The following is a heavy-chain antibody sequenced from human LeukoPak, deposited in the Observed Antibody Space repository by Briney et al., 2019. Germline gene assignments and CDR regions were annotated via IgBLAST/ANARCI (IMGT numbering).Heavy chain of an antibody. V-gene: IGHV4-4*07. Sequence: SETLSLTCTVSGGAISSYHWSWIRQPAGKGLEWIGRIYTSGITNYNPSLKSRVTMSVDTSKNQFSLKLSSVTAADTAVYYCARVTIFGGRFDPWGQGTLVTVSS. J-gene: IGHJ5*02. CDR1: GGAISSYH. CDR3: ARVTIFGGRFDP. D-gene: IGHD3-3*01. CDR2: IYTSGIT.